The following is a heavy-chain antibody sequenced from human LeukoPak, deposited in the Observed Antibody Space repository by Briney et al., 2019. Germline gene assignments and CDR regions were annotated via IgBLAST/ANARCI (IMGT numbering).Heavy chain of an antibody. CDR2: ITGSGGST. CDR1: GFTFSNYD. Sequence: PGGSLRLSCAASGFTFSNYDMSWVRQAPGSGLEWVSGITGSGGSTHYADSVKGRFTISRDNSKTTLYLQMNSLRAQDTAVYYCAKGNWGERLDWYFDLWGRGTLVTVSS. V-gene: IGHV3-23*01. D-gene: IGHD1-26*01. CDR3: AKGNWGERLDWYFDL. J-gene: IGHJ2*01.